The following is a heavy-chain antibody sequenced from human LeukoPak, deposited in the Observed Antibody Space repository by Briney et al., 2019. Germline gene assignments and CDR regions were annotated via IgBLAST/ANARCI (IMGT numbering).Heavy chain of an antibody. J-gene: IGHJ3*02. D-gene: IGHD3-3*01. Sequence: GGSLRLSCAASGFTFSSYNMNWVRQAPGKGLEWVSSISSSSYYIYYADSVKGRFTFSRDNAKNSLYLQMNSLRAEDTAVYYCARVGASDAFDIWGQGTMVTVSS. V-gene: IGHV3-21*01. CDR3: ARVGASDAFDI. CDR1: GFTFSSYN. CDR2: ISSSSYYI.